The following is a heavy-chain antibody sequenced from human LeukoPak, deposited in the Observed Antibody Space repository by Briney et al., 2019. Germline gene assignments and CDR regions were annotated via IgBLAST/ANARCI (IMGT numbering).Heavy chain of an antibody. CDR2: IIPIFGTA. CDR1: GGTFSSYA. CDR3: ARAPGRYDYYMDV. D-gene: IGHD2-2*01. J-gene: IGHJ6*03. V-gene: IGHV1-69*05. Sequence: VASVRVSCKASGGTFSSYAISWVRQAPGQGLEWMGGIIPIFGTANYAQKFQGRVTITTDESTSTAYMELSSLRSEDTAVYYCARAPGRYDYYMDVWGKGTTVTVSS.